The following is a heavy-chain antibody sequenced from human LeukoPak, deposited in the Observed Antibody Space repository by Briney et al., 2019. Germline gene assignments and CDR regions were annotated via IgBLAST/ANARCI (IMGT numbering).Heavy chain of an antibody. CDR1: GGSISSGSYY. J-gene: IGHJ3*02. CDR2: IYTSGST. Sequence: SETLSLTCTVSGGSISSGSYYWSWIRQPAGKGLEWIGRIYTSGSTNYNPSLKSRVTISVDTSKNQFSLKLSSVTAADTAVYYCARVLAYSPPDIWGQGTMVTVSS. CDR3: ARVLAYSPPDI. D-gene: IGHD3-3*02. V-gene: IGHV4-61*02.